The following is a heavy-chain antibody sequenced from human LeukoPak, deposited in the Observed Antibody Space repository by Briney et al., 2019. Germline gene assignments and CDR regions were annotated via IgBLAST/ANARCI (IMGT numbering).Heavy chain of an antibody. Sequence: SETLSLTCTVSGGSISSYYWSWIRQPPGKGLEWIGYIYYSGSTNYNPSLKSRVTISVDTSKNQFSLKLSSVTAADTAVYYCARAPLRYFDWLSRDDAFDIWGQGTMVTVSS. J-gene: IGHJ3*02. V-gene: IGHV4-59*12. CDR1: GGSISSYY. CDR3: ARAPLRYFDWLSRDDAFDI. CDR2: IYYSGST. D-gene: IGHD3-9*01.